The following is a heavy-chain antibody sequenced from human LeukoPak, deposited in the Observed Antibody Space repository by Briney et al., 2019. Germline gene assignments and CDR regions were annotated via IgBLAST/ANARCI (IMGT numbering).Heavy chain of an antibody. CDR2: IYYSGST. J-gene: IGHJ3*02. CDR3: ARRVPQAPDVLLWFGELITSSHDAFDI. Sequence: SETLSLTCTVSGGSISSSSYYWGWIRQPPGEGLDWIGSIYYSGSTYYNPSLKSRVTISVDTSKNQFSLKLSSVTAADTAVYYCARRVPQAPDVLLWFGELITSSHDAFDIWGQGTMVTVSS. CDR1: GGSISSSSYY. D-gene: IGHD3-10*01. V-gene: IGHV4-39*07.